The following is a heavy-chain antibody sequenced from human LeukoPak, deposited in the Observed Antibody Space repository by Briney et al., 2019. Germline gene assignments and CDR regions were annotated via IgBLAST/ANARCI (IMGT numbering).Heavy chain of an antibody. CDR3: ARLPLRSHFDY. CDR2: IYYSGST. Sequence: PSETLSLTCTVSGGSISSYYWSWIRQPPGKGLEWIRNIYYSGSTNYNPSLKSRVTISVDTPKNQFSLKLSSVTAADTAVYYCARLPLRSHFDYWGQGTLVTVSS. J-gene: IGHJ4*02. V-gene: IGHV4-59*12. CDR1: GGSISSYY.